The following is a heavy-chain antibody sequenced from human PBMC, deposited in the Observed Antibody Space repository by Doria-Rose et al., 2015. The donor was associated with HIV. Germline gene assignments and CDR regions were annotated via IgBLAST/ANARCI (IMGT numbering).Heavy chain of an antibody. D-gene: IGHD6-13*01. Sequence: GLEWIGYIYYSGTTSYNPSLKSRVAISVDTTKNQFSLKLSSVTAADTAVYYCARDRPSSSWTFDNWGQGTLVTVSS. CDR2: IYYSGTT. CDR3: ARDRPSSSWTFDN. J-gene: IGHJ4*02. V-gene: IGHV4-31*02.